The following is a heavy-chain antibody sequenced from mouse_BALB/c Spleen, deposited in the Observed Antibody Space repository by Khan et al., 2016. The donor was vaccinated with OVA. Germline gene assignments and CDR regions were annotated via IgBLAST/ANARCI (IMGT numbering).Heavy chain of an antibody. CDR1: GFSLTSYG. CDR2: IWSGGCT. CDR3: ARNYDYDEGLAY. J-gene: IGHJ3*01. D-gene: IGHD2-4*01. Sequence: QVRLQQSGPGLVQPSQRLSITCTVSGFSLTSYGVHWVRQSPGKGLEWLGVIWSGGCTDYNAAFISRLSISTDNSKSHVLFKMNSLQANDSAIANCARNYDYDEGLAYWGQGTLVTVSA. V-gene: IGHV2-2*02.